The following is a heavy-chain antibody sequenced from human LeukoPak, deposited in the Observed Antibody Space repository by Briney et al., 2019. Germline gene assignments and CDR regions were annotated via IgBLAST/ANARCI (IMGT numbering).Heavy chain of an antibody. Sequence: PGGPLRLSCVTSGFTFGDYYMSWVRQAPGRGLEWVSYIGTTTSYTKYADSVKGRFTISRDNAKNSLYLQMNSLGAEDTALYYCARGLYCSGGTCFTPLYFWGQGTLVTVSS. J-gene: IGHJ4*02. D-gene: IGHD2-15*01. CDR2: IGTTTSYT. V-gene: IGHV3-11*06. CDR1: GFTFGDYY. CDR3: ARGLYCSGGTCFTPLYF.